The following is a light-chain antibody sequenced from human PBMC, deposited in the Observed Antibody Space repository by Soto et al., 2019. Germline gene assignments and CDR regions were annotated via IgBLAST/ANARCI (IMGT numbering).Light chain of an antibody. V-gene: IGKV1-17*01. CDR1: QSISSY. CDR2: AAS. Sequence: DIQMTPSPSSLSAAVGDRVTITCRASQSISSYLNWYQQKPGKAPKLLIYAASSLQSGVSSRFSGSGSGTEFTLTISSLQPEDFATYYCLQHNSYPITFGQGTRLEI. J-gene: IGKJ5*01. CDR3: LQHNSYPIT.